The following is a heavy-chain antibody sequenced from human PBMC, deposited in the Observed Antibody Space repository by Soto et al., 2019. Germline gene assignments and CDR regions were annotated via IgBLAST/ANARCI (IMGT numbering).Heavy chain of an antibody. V-gene: IGHV3-23*01. D-gene: IGHD6-19*01. J-gene: IGHJ5*02. CDR2: VSYSGTVI. Sequence: PGGSLRLSCAASGFIFNHYAMSWVRQAPGKGLEWLSGVSYSGTVIYYADFVKGRFTISRDNSKNTLYLQMNRLRSEDTAVYYCARVGPVGIAVAVRWFDPWGQGTLVTAPQ. CDR1: GFIFNHYA. CDR3: ARVGPVGIAVAVRWFDP.